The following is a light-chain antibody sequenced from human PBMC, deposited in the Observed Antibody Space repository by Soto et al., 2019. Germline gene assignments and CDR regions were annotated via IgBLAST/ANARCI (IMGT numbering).Light chain of an antibody. J-gene: IGLJ3*02. CDR2: EVL. CDR1: SSDVGGYNF. Sequence: QSALTQPASVSGSPGQSITISCTGTSSDVGGYNFVSWYQQHPGNAPKLIIHEVLNRPSGVSSRFSGSKSGNTASLTISGLQAEDDAVSYCYSHSASIHWVFGGGTKLTVL. V-gene: IGLV2-14*03. CDR3: YSHSASIHWV.